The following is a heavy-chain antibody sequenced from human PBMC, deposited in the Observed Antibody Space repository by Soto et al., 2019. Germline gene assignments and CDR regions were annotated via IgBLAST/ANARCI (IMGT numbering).Heavy chain of an antibody. Sequence: QVQLVESGGGVVQPGRSLRLSCAASGFTFSSYAMHWVRQAPGKGLEWVAVISYDGSNKYYADSVKGRFTISRDNSKNTLYLQMNSLRAEDTAVYYCARGDSSGYYYNHDAFDIWGQGTMVTVSS. CDR1: GFTFSSYA. D-gene: IGHD3-22*01. J-gene: IGHJ3*02. V-gene: IGHV3-30-3*01. CDR2: ISYDGSNK. CDR3: ARGDSSGYYYNHDAFDI.